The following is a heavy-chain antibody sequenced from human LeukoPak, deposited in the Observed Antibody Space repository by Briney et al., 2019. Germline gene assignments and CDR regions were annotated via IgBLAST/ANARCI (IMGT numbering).Heavy chain of an antibody. V-gene: IGHV4-59*08. CDR2: IYYSGST. CDR3: ARRDSSGWTFDY. Sequence: PSETLSLTCTASGGSISSYYWSWIRQPPGKGLEWIGYIYYSGSTNYNPSLKSRVTISVDTSKNQFSLKLSSVTAADTAVYYCARRDSSGWTFDYWGQGTLVTVSS. CDR1: GGSISSYY. D-gene: IGHD6-19*01. J-gene: IGHJ4*02.